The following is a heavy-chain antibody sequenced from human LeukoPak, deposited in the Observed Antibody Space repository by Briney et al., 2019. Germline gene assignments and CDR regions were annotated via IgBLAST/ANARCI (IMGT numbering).Heavy chain of an antibody. D-gene: IGHD3-9*01. CDR3: ARAASDYDFLTGYIPAPFDY. Sequence: PGGSLRLSCAASGFTFSDYYMGWMRQAPWKGLEWVSYISSSGSAIYYADSMKGRFTLSRDNAKNSLYLQMNSLRAEDTAVYYCARAASDYDFLTGYIPAPFDYWGQGTLVTVSS. J-gene: IGHJ4*02. CDR1: GFTFSDYY. V-gene: IGHV3-11*04. CDR2: ISSSGSAI.